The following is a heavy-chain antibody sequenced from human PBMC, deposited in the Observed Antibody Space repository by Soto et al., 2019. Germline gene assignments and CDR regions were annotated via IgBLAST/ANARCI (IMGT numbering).Heavy chain of an antibody. J-gene: IGHJ5*02. CDR3: ARGGCRGGSCYLNWFDP. V-gene: IGHV1-2*04. CDR1: GYTFTGYY. D-gene: IGHD2-15*01. CDR2: INPNSGGT. Sequence: QVQLVQSGAEVKKPGASVKVSCKASGYTFTGYYMHWVRQAPGQGLEWMGWINPNSGGTSYAQKFQGWVTMTRDTSISTAYMELSRLRSDDTAVYYCARGGCRGGSCYLNWFDPWGQGTLVTVSS.